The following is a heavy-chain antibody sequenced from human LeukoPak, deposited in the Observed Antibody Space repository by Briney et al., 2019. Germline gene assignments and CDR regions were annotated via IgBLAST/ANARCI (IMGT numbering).Heavy chain of an antibody. Sequence: SGPTLVKPTQTLTLTCTFSGFSLSTSGVGVGWIRQPPGKALEWLALIYWDDDKRYSPSLKSRLTITKDTSKNQVVLTMTNVDPVDTATYYCAHRRRYCDILTGYSKGRNWFDPWGQGTLVTVSS. V-gene: IGHV2-5*02. D-gene: IGHD3-9*01. CDR2: IYWDDDK. J-gene: IGHJ5*02. CDR1: GFSLSTSGVG. CDR3: AHRRRYCDILTGYSKGRNWFDP.